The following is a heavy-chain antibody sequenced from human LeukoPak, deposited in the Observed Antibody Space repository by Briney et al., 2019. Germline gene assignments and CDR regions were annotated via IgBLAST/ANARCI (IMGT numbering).Heavy chain of an antibody. CDR1: GFSLSTSGMC. V-gene: IGHV2-70*20. D-gene: IGHD2-2*02. CDR2: IDWDDDK. CDR3: ARICTSCYTGSGFDY. Sequence: SGPTLVNPTQTLTLTGTFSGFSLSTSGMCVSWVRQPPGKALEWLALIDWDDDKYYSTSLKTRLIISRDTSKNQVVLTMTNMDPVDTATYYCARICTSCYTGSGFDYWGQGTLVTVSS. J-gene: IGHJ4*02.